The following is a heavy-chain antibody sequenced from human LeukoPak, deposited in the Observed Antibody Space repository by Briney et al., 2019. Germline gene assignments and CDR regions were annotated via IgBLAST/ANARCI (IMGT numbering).Heavy chain of an antibody. D-gene: IGHD3-22*01. Sequence: ASVKVSCKASGYTFTSYGISWVRQAPGQGLEWMGWISGSNGNTNYAQKLQGRVTMTTDTSTSTAYMELSSLISEDTAVYYCARDGDSCGYYPSNNWFDPWGQGTLVTVSS. J-gene: IGHJ5*02. V-gene: IGHV1-18*01. CDR3: ARDGDSCGYYPSNNWFDP. CDR2: ISGSNGNT. CDR1: GYTFTSYG.